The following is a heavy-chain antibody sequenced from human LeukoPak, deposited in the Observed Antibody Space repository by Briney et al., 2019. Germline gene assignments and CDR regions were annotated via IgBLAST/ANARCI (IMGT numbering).Heavy chain of an antibody. J-gene: IGHJ4*02. CDR2: IKSKTDGGTT. V-gene: IGHV3-15*01. D-gene: IGHD3-22*01. Sequence: PGGSLRLSCAASGFTFSNAWMSWVRQAPGKGLEWVGRIKSKTDGGTTDYAAPVKGRFTISRDDSKNTLYVQMNSLKTEDTAVYYCTTDPGYYSGFDYWGQGTLVTVSS. CDR3: TTDPGYYSGFDY. CDR1: GFTFSNAW.